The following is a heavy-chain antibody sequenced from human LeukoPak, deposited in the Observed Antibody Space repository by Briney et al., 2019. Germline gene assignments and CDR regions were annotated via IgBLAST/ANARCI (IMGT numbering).Heavy chain of an antibody. CDR1: GFTFSSYA. CDR2: ISYDGSNK. CDR3: ANHLACGSTSCPPFDD. Sequence: GGSLRLSCAASGFTFSSYAMHWVRQAPGKGLERVAVISYDGSNKYYADSVKGRFTISRDNSKNTLYLQMNSLRAEDTAVYYCANHLACGSTSCPPFDDWGQGTLVTVSS. D-gene: IGHD2-2*01. V-gene: IGHV3-30-3*01. J-gene: IGHJ4*02.